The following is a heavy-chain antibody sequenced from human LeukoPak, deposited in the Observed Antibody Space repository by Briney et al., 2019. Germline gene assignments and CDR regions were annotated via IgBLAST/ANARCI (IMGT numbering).Heavy chain of an antibody. CDR3: ARNYDILTGYYSPFDY. V-gene: IGHV1-69*04. CDR2: IIPILGIA. J-gene: IGHJ4*02. Sequence: SVKVPCKASGGTFSSYAIIWVRQAPGQGLEWMGRIIPILGIANYAQKFQGRVTITADKSTSTAYMELSSLRSEDTAVYYCARNYDILTGYYSPFDYWGQGTLVTVSS. CDR1: GGTFSSYA. D-gene: IGHD3-9*01.